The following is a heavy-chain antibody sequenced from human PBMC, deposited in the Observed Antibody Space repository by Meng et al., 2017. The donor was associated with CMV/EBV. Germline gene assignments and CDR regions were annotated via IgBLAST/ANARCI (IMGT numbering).Heavy chain of an antibody. CDR2: ISWNSVSI. V-gene: IGHV3-9*01. Sequence: GGSLRLSCTASGFTFDYHALHWVRQAAGKGLEWVAGISWNSVSIGYADSVKGRFIISRDDAKSSLYLQMNSLRTEDTAMYFCAKLQGSKDCWGQGTLVTVSS. CDR3: AKLQGSKDC. J-gene: IGHJ4*02. CDR1: GFTFDYHA.